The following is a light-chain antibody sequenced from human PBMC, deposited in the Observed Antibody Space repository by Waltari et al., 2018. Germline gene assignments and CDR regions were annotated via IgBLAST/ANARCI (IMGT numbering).Light chain of an antibody. V-gene: IGLV2-14*03. Sequence: HSALTQPASVSGSPGQSITISCPGTSRDVVGYDWVSWYQQHPDTAPKVVILDVSYRPSWVANRFSGSKAGNTASLTISGLHAEDEADYYGTSDTSSHSLVFGTGTKVTVL. CDR1: SRDVVGYDW. CDR3: TSDTSSHSLV. J-gene: IGLJ1*01. CDR2: DVS.